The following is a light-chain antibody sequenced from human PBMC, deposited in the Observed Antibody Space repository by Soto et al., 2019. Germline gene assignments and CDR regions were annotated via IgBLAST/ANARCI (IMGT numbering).Light chain of an antibody. Sequence: DIQMTQSPSTLSASVGDRVTITCRASQSISSWLAWYQQKPGEAPNLLIYDASTLERGVPSRFSGSGSGTEFTLTISGLQPDDFATYYCQQYNSYSWTFGQGTKVDIK. CDR3: QQYNSYSWT. J-gene: IGKJ1*01. CDR1: QSISSW. CDR2: DAS. V-gene: IGKV1-5*01.